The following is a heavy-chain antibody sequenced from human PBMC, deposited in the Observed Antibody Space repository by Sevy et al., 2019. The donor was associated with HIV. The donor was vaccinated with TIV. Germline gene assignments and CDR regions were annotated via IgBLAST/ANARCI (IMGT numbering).Heavy chain of an antibody. D-gene: IGHD3-3*01. J-gene: IGHJ4*02. V-gene: IGHV1-2*02. CDR2: INPNSGGT. Sequence: ASVKVSCKASGYTFTGYYMHWVRQAPGQGLEWMGWINPNSGGTNYAQKFQGRVTMTRDTSISTAYMERSRLRSDDTAVYYCARVPITIFGVVMPDDYWGQGTLVTVSS. CDR1: GYTFTGYY. CDR3: ARVPITIFGVVMPDDY.